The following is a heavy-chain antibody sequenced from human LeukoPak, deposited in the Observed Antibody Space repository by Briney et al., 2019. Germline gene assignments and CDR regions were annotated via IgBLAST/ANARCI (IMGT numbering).Heavy chain of an antibody. V-gene: IGHV3-30*02. Sequence: GGSLRLSCAASGFTFSSYGMHWVRQAPGKGLEWVAFIRYDGSNKYYADSVKGRFTISRDNSKNTLYLQMNSLRAEDTAVYYCAKDYALTYYCYVAEIGYWGQGTLVTVSS. CDR2: IRYDGSNK. D-gene: IGHD2-2*01. CDR3: AKDYALTYYCYVAEIGY. J-gene: IGHJ4*02. CDR1: GFTFSSYG.